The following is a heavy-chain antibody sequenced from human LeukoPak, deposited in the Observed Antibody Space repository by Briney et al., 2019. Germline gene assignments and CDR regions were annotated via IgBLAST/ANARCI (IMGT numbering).Heavy chain of an antibody. Sequence: PGGSLRLSCAASGFTFSSYWMHWVRQAPGKGLVWVSRINSDGSSTSYADSVKGRFTISRDNAKNTLYLQMNSLRAEDTAVYYCASGSDYDILTGYSPSDAFDIWGQGTMVTVSS. CDR1: GFTFSSYW. J-gene: IGHJ3*02. V-gene: IGHV3-74*01. CDR2: INSDGSST. CDR3: ASGSDYDILTGYSPSDAFDI. D-gene: IGHD3-9*01.